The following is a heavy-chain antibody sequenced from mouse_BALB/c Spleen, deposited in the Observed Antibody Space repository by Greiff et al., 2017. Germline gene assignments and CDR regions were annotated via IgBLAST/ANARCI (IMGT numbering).Heavy chain of an antibody. CDR1: GYTFTSYW. D-gene: IGHD1-1*01. Sequence: VQLQQSGTVLARPGASVKMSCKASGYTFTSYWMHWVKQRPGQGLEWIGAIYPGNSDTSYNQKFKGKAKLTAVTSTSTAYMELSSLTNEDSAVYYCTIYYYGSSLMDYWGQGTSVTVSS. CDR2: IYPGNSDT. J-gene: IGHJ4*01. V-gene: IGHV1-5*01. CDR3: TIYYYGSSLMDY.